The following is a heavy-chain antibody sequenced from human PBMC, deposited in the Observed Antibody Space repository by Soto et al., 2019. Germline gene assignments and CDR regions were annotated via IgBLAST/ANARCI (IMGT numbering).Heavy chain of an antibody. CDR3: ARVVVVIPPGYYYAMDV. D-gene: IGHD3-22*01. CDR2: IIDSGGST. CDR1: GFTFTDYY. Sequence: GGSLRLSCAASGFTFTDYYMSWIRQAPGKGLEWVPDIIDSGGSTYYADSVKGRFTISRDNSKSTLYLQMNSLRDEDTAVYYCARVVVVIPPGYYYAMDVWGQGTTVTVSS. J-gene: IGHJ6*02. V-gene: IGHV3-23*01.